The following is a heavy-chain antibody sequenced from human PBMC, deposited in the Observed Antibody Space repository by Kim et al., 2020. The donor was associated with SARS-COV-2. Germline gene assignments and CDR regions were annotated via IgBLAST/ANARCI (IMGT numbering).Heavy chain of an antibody. J-gene: IGHJ4*02. D-gene: IGHD2-15*01. CDR2: SVK. CDR3: ANSIGYAFDY. V-gene: IGHV3-7*03. Sequence: SVKFYADSVKGQTTISRDNAKNSLYLEMDTLRVEDTAVYYCANSIGYAFDYWGQGTKVTVSS.